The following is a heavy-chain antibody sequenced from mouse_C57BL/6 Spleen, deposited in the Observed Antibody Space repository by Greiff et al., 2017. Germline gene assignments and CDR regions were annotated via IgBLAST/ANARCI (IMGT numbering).Heavy chain of an antibody. J-gene: IGHJ4*01. CDR1: GYTFTSYW. D-gene: IGHD2-5*01. CDR2: IYPGSGST. V-gene: IGHV1-55*01. Sequence: QVQLKQPGAELVKPGASVKMSCKASGYTFTSYWITWVKQRPGQGLEWIGDIYPGSGSTNYNEKFKSKATLTVDTSSSTAYMQLSSLTSEDSAVYYCARRGAYYSNYGAMDYWGQGTSVTVSS. CDR3: ARRGAYYSNYGAMDY.